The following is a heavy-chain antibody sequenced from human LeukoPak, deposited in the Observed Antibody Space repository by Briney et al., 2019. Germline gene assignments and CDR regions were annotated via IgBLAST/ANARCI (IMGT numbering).Heavy chain of an antibody. V-gene: IGHV5-51*01. J-gene: IGHJ6*03. CDR3: ARVDTGSYSRMDV. Sequence: GESLKISCKGSGYSFTSYWIGWVRQMPGKGLEWMGIIYPDDSRTRYSPSFQGQATFSADKSIRTAYLQWSSLKASDTAMYYCARVDTGSYSRMDVWGKGTTVIVSS. D-gene: IGHD1-26*01. CDR2: IYPDDSRT. CDR1: GYSFTSYW.